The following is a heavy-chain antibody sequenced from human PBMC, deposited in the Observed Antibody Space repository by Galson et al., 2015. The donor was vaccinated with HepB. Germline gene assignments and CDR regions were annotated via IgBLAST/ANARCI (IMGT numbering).Heavy chain of an antibody. CDR2: ISGSGGST. J-gene: IGHJ5*02. Sequence: SLRLSCAASGFTFSSYAMSWVRQAPGKGLEWVSAISGSGGSTYYADFVKGRFTISRDNSKNTLYLQMNSLRAEDTAVYYCAKDSTTTVDSEYNWFDPWGQGTLVTVSS. CDR3: AKDSTTTVDSEYNWFDP. CDR1: GFTFSSYA. V-gene: IGHV3-23*01. D-gene: IGHD4-23*01.